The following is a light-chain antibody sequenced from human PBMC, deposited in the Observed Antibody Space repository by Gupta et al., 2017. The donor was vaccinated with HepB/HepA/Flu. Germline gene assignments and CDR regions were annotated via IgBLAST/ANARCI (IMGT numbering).Light chain of an antibody. J-gene: IGLJ3*02. CDR1: SSNIGRNT. CDR3: AAWDDSLTAWV. CDR2: NNN. Sequence: QSVLSQPPSASGTPGQRVTFSCSGSSSNIGRNTVDWYQQFPGTAPKLLIYNNNQRPSGVPDRFSGSKSGTSASRAISGLQSDDESDDYCAAWDDSLTAWVFGGGTKLTVL. V-gene: IGLV1-44*01.